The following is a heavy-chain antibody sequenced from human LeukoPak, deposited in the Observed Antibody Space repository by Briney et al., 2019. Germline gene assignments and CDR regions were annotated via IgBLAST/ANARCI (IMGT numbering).Heavy chain of an antibody. Sequence: SQTLSLTCAISGDSVSSSGAAWNWIRQSPPRGLEWLGAAYYRSKWYIDYAESLKNRITINPDTSMNQLSLQMNSMTPEDTAMFYCAKGSLQGGFDFWGQGTLVTVSS. V-gene: IGHV6-1*01. CDR2: AYYRSKWYI. J-gene: IGHJ4*02. D-gene: IGHD2-15*01. CDR3: AKGSLQGGFDF. CDR1: GDSVSSSGAA.